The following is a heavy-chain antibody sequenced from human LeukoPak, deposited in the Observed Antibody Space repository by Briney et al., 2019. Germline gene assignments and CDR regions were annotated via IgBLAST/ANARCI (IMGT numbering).Heavy chain of an antibody. J-gene: IGHJ4*02. CDR1: GGSISSSSYY. Sequence: KSSETLSLTCTVSGGSISSSSYYWGWIRQPPGKGLEWIGSIYYSGSTYYNPSLKSRVTISVDTSKNQFSLKLSSVTAADTAVYYCASRGYSSDYWGQGTLVTVSS. CDR2: IYYSGST. D-gene: IGHD6-13*01. V-gene: IGHV4-39*01. CDR3: ASRGYSSDY.